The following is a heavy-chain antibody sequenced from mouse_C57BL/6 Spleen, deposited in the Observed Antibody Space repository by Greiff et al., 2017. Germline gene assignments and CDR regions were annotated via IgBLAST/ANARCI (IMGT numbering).Heavy chain of an antibody. J-gene: IGHJ4*01. CDR1: GFTFSSYG. V-gene: IGHV5-6*02. CDR2: ISIGGSYT. Sequence: DVKLVESGGDLVKPGGSLKLSCAASGFTFSSYGMSWVRQTPDKRLEWVGTISIGGSYTYYPDSVKGRITISRDNKKNTIYMQMSSLKSEDKAMYYCARNLVSSYDMEDWGKGTSVTV. CDR3: ARNLVSSYDMED.